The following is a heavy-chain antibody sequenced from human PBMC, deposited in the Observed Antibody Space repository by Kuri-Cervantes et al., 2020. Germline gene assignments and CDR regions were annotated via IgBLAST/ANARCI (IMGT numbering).Heavy chain of an antibody. D-gene: IGHD6-13*01. CDR1: GYTFTSYA. CDR3: ARDARALAAAYTDEFDF. J-gene: IGHJ4*02. V-gene: IGHV1-2*02. Sequence: ASVKVSCKASGYTFTSYAMHWVRQAPGQGLEWMGWINPNSGGTNYAQKFQGRVTMTRDTSISTAYMELTRLRSDDTAVYYCARDARALAAAYTDEFDFWGQGTLVTVSS. CDR2: INPNSGGT.